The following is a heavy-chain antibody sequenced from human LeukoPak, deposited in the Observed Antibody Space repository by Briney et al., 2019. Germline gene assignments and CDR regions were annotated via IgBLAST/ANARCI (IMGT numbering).Heavy chain of an antibody. CDR3: ARDRTAAAADYYFDY. D-gene: IGHD6-13*01. Sequence: GGSLRLSCAASGFTFGSYAITWVRQAPGKGLEWVAVIANDGRDKHCADSVKGRFTISRDNSKNTLYLQINSLRAEDTAVYYCARDRTAAAADYYFDYWGQGTLVTVSS. J-gene: IGHJ4*02. V-gene: IGHV3-30-3*01. CDR2: IANDGRDK. CDR1: GFTFGSYA.